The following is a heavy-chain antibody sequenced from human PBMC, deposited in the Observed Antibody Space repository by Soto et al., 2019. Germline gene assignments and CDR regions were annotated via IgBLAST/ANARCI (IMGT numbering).Heavy chain of an antibody. CDR2: IYHSGST. CDR1: GGSNSSGGYS. D-gene: IGHD4-17*01. V-gene: IGHV4-30-2*01. CDR3: ARLSDYGDYPFDY. Sequence: SETLSLTCAVSGGSNSSGGYSWSWIRQPPGKGLEWIGYIYHSGSTYYNPSLKSRVTISVDRSKNQCSLKLSSVTAADTAVYYCARLSDYGDYPFDYWGQGTLVTVSS. J-gene: IGHJ4*02.